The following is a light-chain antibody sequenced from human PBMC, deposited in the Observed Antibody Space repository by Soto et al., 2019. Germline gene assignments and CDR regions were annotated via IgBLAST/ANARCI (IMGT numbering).Light chain of an antibody. V-gene: IGKV1-39*01. J-gene: IGKJ2*01. CDR1: QSISSS. CDR2: AAS. Sequence: DIQMTQSPSSLSASVGDRVTITCRASQSISSSLNWYHQKPGKAPKLLIYAASSLQSGVPSRFSGSGSGTDFTLSISSLQPEDFATYYCQQSYSAPHTFGQGTKPEIK. CDR3: QQSYSAPHT.